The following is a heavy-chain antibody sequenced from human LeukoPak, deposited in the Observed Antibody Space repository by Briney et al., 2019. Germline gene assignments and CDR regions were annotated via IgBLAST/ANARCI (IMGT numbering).Heavy chain of an antibody. CDR2: ISYDGSNK. CDR3: AKGPDIVVVVAATFFDY. D-gene: IGHD2-15*01. Sequence: PGRSLRLSCAASGFTFSSYGMHWVRQAPGKGLEWVAVISYDGSNKYYADSVKGRFTISRDNSKNTLYLQMNSLRAEDTAVYYCAKGPDIVVVVAATFFDYWGQGTLVTVSS. J-gene: IGHJ4*02. V-gene: IGHV3-30*18. CDR1: GFTFSSYG.